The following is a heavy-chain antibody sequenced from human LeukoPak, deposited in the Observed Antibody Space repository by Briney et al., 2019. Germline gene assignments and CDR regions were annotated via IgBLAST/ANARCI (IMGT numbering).Heavy chain of an antibody. Sequence: PGGSLRLSCAASGFTFSSYAMSWVRQAPGKGLEWVSAISGSGGSTYYADSVKGRFTISRDNSKNTLYLLMNSLRAEDTAVYYCAKDPRFKGYHAEYFQHWGQGTLVTVSS. CDR2: ISGSGGST. J-gene: IGHJ1*01. CDR3: AKDPRFKGYHAEYFQH. D-gene: IGHD5-12*01. CDR1: GFTFSSYA. V-gene: IGHV3-23*01.